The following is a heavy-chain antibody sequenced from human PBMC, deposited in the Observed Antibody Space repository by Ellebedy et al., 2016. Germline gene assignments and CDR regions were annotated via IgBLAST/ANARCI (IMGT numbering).Heavy chain of an antibody. CDR2: IIPIFGTA. J-gene: IGHJ5*02. D-gene: IGHD2-2*01. Sequence: SVKVSXXASGGTFSSYAISWVRQAPGQGLEWMGGIIPIFGTANYAQKFQGRVTITADESTSTAYMELSSLRSEDTAVYYCARDIVVVPAAPKNWFDPWGQGTLVTVSS. CDR3: ARDIVVVPAAPKNWFDP. CDR1: GGTFSSYA. V-gene: IGHV1-69*13.